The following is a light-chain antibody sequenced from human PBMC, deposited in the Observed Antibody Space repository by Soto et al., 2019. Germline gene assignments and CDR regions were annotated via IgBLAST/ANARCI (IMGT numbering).Light chain of an antibody. J-gene: IGLJ1*01. CDR2: DVS. V-gene: IGLV2-14*03. CDR3: SSFTSSNSYV. Sequence: QSALTQPASVSGSPGQSITISCTGTSGDVGAYNYVSWYQHHPGKAPKLMIYDVSNRPSGVPNRFSGSKSANTASLTISGLQAEDEADYYCSSFTSSNSYVFGSGTKVTVL. CDR1: SGDVGAYNY.